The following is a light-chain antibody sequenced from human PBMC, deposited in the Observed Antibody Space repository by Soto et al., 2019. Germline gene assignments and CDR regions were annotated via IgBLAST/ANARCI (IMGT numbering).Light chain of an antibody. V-gene: IGKV3-15*01. CDR3: QQYNNWPPIT. Sequence: EIVMTQSPATLSVSPGERATLSCRASQSVNSNLAWYQQKPGQAPRLLIYGASTSATGIPARFSGSGSGTEFSLTISSLQSEDVGVYYCQQYNNWPPITFGQGTRLEIK. CDR1: QSVNSN. CDR2: GAS. J-gene: IGKJ5*01.